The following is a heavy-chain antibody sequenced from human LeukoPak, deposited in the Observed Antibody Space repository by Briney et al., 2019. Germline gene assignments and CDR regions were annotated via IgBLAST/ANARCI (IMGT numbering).Heavy chain of an antibody. CDR2: IWYDGTNK. V-gene: IGHV3-33*08. CDR1: GFTFSSYA. CDR3: ARERNYYTDY. D-gene: IGHD3-22*01. J-gene: IGHJ4*02. Sequence: GGSLRLSCAASGFTFSSYAMHWVRQAPDKGLEWVAVIWYDGTNKYYADSVKGRFTISRDDSKNTLYLQMNSLRAEDTAVYYCARERNYYTDYWGQGTLVTVSS.